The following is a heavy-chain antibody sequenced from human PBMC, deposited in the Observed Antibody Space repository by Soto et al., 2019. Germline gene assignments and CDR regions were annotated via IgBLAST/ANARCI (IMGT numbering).Heavy chain of an antibody. Sequence: EVQLVESGGGLVQPGGSLRLSCAASGFTFSSYWMHWVRQAPGKGLVWVSRINSDGSSTSYADSLKGRFTISRDNAKNTLYLQMNSRRADDTAVYYCARVRGRCAEVPSGYWGQGTLGTLSS. D-gene: IGHD4-17*01. CDR2: INSDGSST. CDR3: ARVRGRCAEVPSGY. V-gene: IGHV3-74*01. J-gene: IGHJ4*02. CDR1: GFTFSSYW.